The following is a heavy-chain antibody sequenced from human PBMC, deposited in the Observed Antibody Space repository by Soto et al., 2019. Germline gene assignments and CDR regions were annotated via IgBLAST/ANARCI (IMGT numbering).Heavy chain of an antibody. V-gene: IGHV3-23*01. CDR1: GFTFSSYA. Sequence: PGGSLRLSCAASGFTFSSYAMSWVRQAPGKGLEWVSAISGSGGSTYYADSVKGRFTISRDNSKNTLYLQMNSLRAEDTAVYYCANGSLAARHTYNWFDPWGQVTLVTVSP. J-gene: IGHJ5*02. D-gene: IGHD6-6*01. CDR3: ANGSLAARHTYNWFDP. CDR2: ISGSGGST.